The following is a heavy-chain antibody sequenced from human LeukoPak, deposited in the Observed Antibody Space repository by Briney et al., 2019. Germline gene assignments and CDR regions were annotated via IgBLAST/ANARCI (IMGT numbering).Heavy chain of an antibody. Sequence: ASVKVSCKVSGYTLTELSMHWVRQAPGKGLEWMGGFDPEDGETIYAQKFQGRVTMTEDTSTDTAYMELSSLRSEDTAVYYCATIVGRYSSSWYGEEVYWGQGTLVTVSS. J-gene: IGHJ4*02. CDR3: ATIVGRYSSSWYGEEVY. D-gene: IGHD6-13*01. CDR1: GYTLTELS. CDR2: FDPEDGET. V-gene: IGHV1-24*01.